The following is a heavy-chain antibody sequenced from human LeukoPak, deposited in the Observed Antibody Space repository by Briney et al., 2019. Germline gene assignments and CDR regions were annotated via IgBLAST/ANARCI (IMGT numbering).Heavy chain of an antibody. CDR3: ASLYCSRTSCYFLDP. CDR2: ISYTGST. V-gene: IGHV4-61*01. CDR1: GGSVRSGSYY. Sequence: SETLSLTCAVYGGSVRSGSYYWSWIRQPPGKGLEWIGYISYTGSTNYNPSLKSRVTISVDTSKNQFSLKLSSVTAADTAVYYCASLYCSRTSCYFLDPWGQGTLVTVSS. D-gene: IGHD2-2*01. J-gene: IGHJ5*02.